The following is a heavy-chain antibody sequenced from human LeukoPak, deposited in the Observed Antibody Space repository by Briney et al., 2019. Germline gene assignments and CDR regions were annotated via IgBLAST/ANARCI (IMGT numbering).Heavy chain of an antibody. Sequence: ASVKVSCKTSGYTFTNYGISWVRQAPGQGLEWMGWISGYNGNPRYAQKVQGRVTMTTDTSTNTAYMEVNSLRSDDTAIYYCARDPSLAVSGIRLLEYLVQGTLVIVSS. CDR2: ISGYNGNP. CDR1: GYTFTNYG. D-gene: IGHD6-6*01. J-gene: IGHJ4*02. V-gene: IGHV1-18*01. CDR3: ARDPSLAVSGIRLLEY.